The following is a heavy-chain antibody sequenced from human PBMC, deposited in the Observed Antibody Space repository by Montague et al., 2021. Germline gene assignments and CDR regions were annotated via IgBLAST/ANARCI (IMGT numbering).Heavy chain of an antibody. CDR2: KYYTGTT. Sequence: TLSLTCTVSGDPGVGRGSSWTKISQAKRTDLDCIGNKYYTGTTYYNPSLKSRVTISGDTSKNHFSLRLTSVTAADTAVYYCARGRLATGDFDYWGQGTLVT. D-gene: IGHD6-13*01. J-gene: IGHJ4*02. CDR1: GDPGVGRGSS. V-gene: IGHV4-31*03. CDR3: ARGRLATGDFDY.